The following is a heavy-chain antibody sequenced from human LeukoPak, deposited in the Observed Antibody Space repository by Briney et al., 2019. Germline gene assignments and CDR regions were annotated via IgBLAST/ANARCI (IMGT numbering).Heavy chain of an antibody. CDR2: IIPIFGTA. V-gene: IGHV1-69*13. D-gene: IGHD5-12*01. Sequence: GASVKVSCKASGGTFSSYAISWVRQAPGQGLEWMGGIIPIFGTANYAQKFQGRVTITADESASTAYMELSSLRSEDTAVYYCARGPHPVATITTDYWGQGTLVTVSS. CDR3: ARGPHPVATITTDY. CDR1: GGTFSSYA. J-gene: IGHJ4*02.